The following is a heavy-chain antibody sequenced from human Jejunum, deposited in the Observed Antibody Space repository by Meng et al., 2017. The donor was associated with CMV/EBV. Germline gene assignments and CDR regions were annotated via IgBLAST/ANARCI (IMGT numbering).Heavy chain of an antibody. V-gene: IGHV3-48*04. CDR1: GCTFSSAS. Sequence: GCTFSSASMNWVRQAPGKGLEWISYISWSSGIMYYSDSVKGRFTISRDNAKNSLYLQMNSLRGEETAVYYCTRDPNQLVLEYFQHWGQGTPVTVSS. CDR3: TRDPNQLVLEYFQH. D-gene: IGHD1-14*01. J-gene: IGHJ1*01. CDR2: ISWSSGIM.